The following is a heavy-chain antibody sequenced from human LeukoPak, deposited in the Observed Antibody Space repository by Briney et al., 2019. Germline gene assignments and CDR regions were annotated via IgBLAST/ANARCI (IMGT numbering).Heavy chain of an antibody. CDR1: GYTFTSYA. CDR2: INAGNGNT. V-gene: IGHV1-3*01. CDR3: AKLGSSGFIYWYLDL. D-gene: IGHD6-19*01. J-gene: IGHJ2*01. Sequence: ASVKVSCKASGYTFTSYAMHWVRQAPGQRLEWMGWINAGNGNTKYSQKFQGRVTITRDTSASTAYMELSSLRSEDTAVYYCAKLGSSGFIYWYLDLWGRGTLVTVSS.